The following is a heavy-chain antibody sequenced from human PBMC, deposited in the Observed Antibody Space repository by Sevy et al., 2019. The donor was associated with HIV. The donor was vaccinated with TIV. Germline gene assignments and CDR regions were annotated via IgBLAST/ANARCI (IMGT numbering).Heavy chain of an antibody. Sequence: GGSLRLSCAASGFTFSSYKMIWVRHAPGKGLEWVSSISSSSTYISYADSVKGRFTISRDNAENSLFLQMNSLRAEDTAVYYCASLYNGFDYWGQGTLVTVSS. CDR2: ISSSSTYI. V-gene: IGHV3-21*01. CDR1: GFTFSSYK. D-gene: IGHD1-20*01. CDR3: ASLYNGFDY. J-gene: IGHJ4*02.